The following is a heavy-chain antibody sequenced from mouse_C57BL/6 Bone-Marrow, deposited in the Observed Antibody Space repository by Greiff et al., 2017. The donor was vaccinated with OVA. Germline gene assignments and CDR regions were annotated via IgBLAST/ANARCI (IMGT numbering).Heavy chain of an antibody. CDR3: ARHEEYYYGPRVWFAY. Sequence: VQGVESGAELVKPGASVKLSCKASGYTFTEYTIHWVKQRSGQGLEWIGWFYPGSGSIKYNEKFKDKATLTADKSSSTVYMELSRLTSEDSAVYFCARHEEYYYGPRVWFAYWGQGTLVTVSA. CDR1: GYTFTEYT. CDR2: FYPGSGSI. D-gene: IGHD2-1*01. V-gene: IGHV1-62-2*01. J-gene: IGHJ3*01.